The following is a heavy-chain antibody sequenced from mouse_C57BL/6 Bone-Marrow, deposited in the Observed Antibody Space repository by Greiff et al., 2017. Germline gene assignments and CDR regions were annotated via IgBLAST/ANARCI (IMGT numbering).Heavy chain of an antibody. D-gene: IGHD2-3*01. CDR2: IHPNSGST. CDR1: GYTFTSSW. V-gene: IGHV1-64*01. Sequence: VQLQQPGAELVKPGASVKLSCKASGYTFTSSWMHWVKQRPGQGLEWIGMIHPNSGSTNYNEKFKSKATLTVDTSSSPAYMQLSSLTSEDSAVYYGARSRIYDDEYAWFAYWGQGTLVTVSA. CDR3: ARSRIYDDEYAWFAY. J-gene: IGHJ3*01.